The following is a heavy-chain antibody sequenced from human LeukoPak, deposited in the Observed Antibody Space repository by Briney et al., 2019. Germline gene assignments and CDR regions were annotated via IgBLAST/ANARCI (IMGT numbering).Heavy chain of an antibody. CDR3: ARAPNPTYYDFWSGYLLFDY. J-gene: IGHJ4*02. V-gene: IGHV4-59*01. D-gene: IGHD3-3*01. CDR2: IYYSGST. Sequence: TASETLSPTCTVSGGSISSYYWSWIRQPPGKGLEWIGCIYYSGSTNYNPSLKSRVTISVDTSKNQFSLKLSSVTAADTAVYYCARAPNPTYYDFWSGYLLFDYWGQGTLVTVSS. CDR1: GGSISSYY.